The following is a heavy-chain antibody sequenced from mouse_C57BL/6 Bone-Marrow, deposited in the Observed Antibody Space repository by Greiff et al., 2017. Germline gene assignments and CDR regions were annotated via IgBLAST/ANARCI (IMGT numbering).Heavy chain of an antibody. CDR2: ISSGSSTI. CDR1: GFTFSDYG. CDR3: ARDGYRTFDY. D-gene: IGHD2-3*01. V-gene: IGHV5-17*01. J-gene: IGHJ2*01. Sequence: DVMLVESGGGLVKPGGSLKLSCAASGFTFSDYGMHWVRPAPEKGLEWVAYISSGSSTIYYADTVKGRFTISRANAKNTLFLQMTSLRSEDTAMYYCARDGYRTFDYWGQGTTLTVSS.